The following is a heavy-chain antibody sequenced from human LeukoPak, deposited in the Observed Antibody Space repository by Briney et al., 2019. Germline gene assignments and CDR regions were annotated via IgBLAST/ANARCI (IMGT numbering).Heavy chain of an antibody. V-gene: IGHV4-38-2*02. CDR2: ISHSGNT. CDR3: ARFPASAEYRHYYYMDV. J-gene: IGHJ6*03. Sequence: SETLSLTCNVSGDSITSTYYWGWIRQPPGKGLEWIGSISHSGNTYYNPSLKSRVTVSVDTSKNQFSLKLSSVTAADTALYYCARFPASAEYRHYYYMDVWGKGTTVTVSS. CDR1: GDSITSTYY. D-gene: IGHD6-25*01.